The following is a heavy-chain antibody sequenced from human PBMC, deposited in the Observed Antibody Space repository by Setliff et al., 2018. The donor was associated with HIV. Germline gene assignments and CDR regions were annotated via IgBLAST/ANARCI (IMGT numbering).Heavy chain of an antibody. Sequence: PSETLSLTCNVSGGSISSSSYYWSWIRQPAGKGLEWIGRIYASGSTNYNPSLKSRVTMSVDTSKNHFSLKLSSVTAADTAVYYCARDGRHDRNRWYVTHQYFKYWGQGTLVTVSS. CDR2: IYASGST. J-gene: IGHJ1*01. CDR3: ARDGRHDRNRWYVTHQYFKY. CDR1: GGSISSSSYY. D-gene: IGHD2-15*01. V-gene: IGHV4-61*02.